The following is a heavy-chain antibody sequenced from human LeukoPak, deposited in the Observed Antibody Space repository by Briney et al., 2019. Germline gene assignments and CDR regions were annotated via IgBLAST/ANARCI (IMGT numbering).Heavy chain of an antibody. J-gene: IGHJ4*02. V-gene: IGHV4-31*03. CDR2: IYYSGST. Sequence: SETLSLTCTVSGGSISSGGYYWSWIRQHPGKGLEWIGYIYYSGSTYYNPSLKSRVTISVDTSKNQFSLKLSSVTAADTAVYYCARDSDSSFDNWGQGTLVTVSS. CDR1: GGSISSGGYY. D-gene: IGHD2-15*01. CDR3: ARDSDSSFDN.